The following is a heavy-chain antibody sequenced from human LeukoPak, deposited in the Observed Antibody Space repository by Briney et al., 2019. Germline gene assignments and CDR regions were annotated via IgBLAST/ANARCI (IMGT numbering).Heavy chain of an antibody. J-gene: IGHJ4*02. D-gene: IGHD6-13*01. CDR2: IYYSGST. CDR1: GGSISSYY. Sequence: SQTLSLTCTVSGGSISSYYWSWIRQPPGKGLEWIGYIYYSGSTNYNPSLKSRVTISVDTSKNQFSLKLSSVTAADTAVYYCARRAIAAAGLDFDYWGQGTLVTVSS. V-gene: IGHV4-59*08. CDR3: ARRAIAAAGLDFDY.